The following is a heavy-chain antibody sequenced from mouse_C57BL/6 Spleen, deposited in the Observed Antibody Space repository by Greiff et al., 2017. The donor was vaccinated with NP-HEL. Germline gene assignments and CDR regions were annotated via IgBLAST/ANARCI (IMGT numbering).Heavy chain of an antibody. CDR3: ARGWLDWYFDV. CDR1: GYTFTSYW. V-gene: IGHV1-69*01. CDR2: IDPSDSYT. D-gene: IGHD1-1*02. J-gene: IGHJ1*03. Sequence: VQLQQPGAELVMPGASVKLSCKASGYTFTSYWMHWVKQRPGQGLEWIGEIDPSDSYTNYNQKFKGKSTLTVDKSSSTAYMQLSSLTSEDSAVYYCARGWLDWYFDVWGTGTTVTVSS.